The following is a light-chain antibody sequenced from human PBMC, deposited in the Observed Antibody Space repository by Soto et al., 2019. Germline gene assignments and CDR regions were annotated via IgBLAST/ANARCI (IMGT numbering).Light chain of an antibody. J-gene: IGKJ3*01. CDR2: GAS. CDR3: QQANSFPRT. V-gene: IGKV3-15*01. CDR1: QSVSND. Sequence: EIVLTQSPATLSVSPGERATLSCRASQSVSNDLAWYQQQPGQAPRLLIYGASTTATGIPARFSGSGSGTEFTLTIDSLQSEDFATYYCQQANSFPRTFGPGTKVDIK.